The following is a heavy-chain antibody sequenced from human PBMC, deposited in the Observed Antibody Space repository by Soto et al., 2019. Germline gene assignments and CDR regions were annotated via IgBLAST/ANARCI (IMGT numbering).Heavy chain of an antibody. D-gene: IGHD1-1*01. CDR2: MSHSGGT. J-gene: IGHJ3*02. CDR1: GGSVNSGNYY. CDR3: ARVERGTATTVVDAFDI. V-gene: IGHV4-34*01. Sequence: QVQLQQWGAGLLKPSETLSLTCAVFGGSVNSGNYYWSWIRQPPGKGLEWIGEMSHSGGTHFNPSLKSRVTISVDTSKNQFSLMMSSVTAADTALYYCARVERGTATTVVDAFDIWGPGTMVTVSS.